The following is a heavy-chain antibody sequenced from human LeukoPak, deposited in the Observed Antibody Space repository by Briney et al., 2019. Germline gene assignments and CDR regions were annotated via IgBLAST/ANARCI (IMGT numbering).Heavy chain of an antibody. J-gene: IGHJ4*02. D-gene: IGHD6-19*01. Sequence: SETLSLTCAVSGASISGSGYYLGWIRQPPGKGLEWIGNIYYTGSTYYNASLQSRVTISIDMSKNQFSLRLSSVTTADTAMYYCVKSGGYGLIDYWGQGTLVTVSS. CDR1: GASISGSGYY. CDR2: IYYTGST. V-gene: IGHV4-39*01. CDR3: VKSGGYGLIDY.